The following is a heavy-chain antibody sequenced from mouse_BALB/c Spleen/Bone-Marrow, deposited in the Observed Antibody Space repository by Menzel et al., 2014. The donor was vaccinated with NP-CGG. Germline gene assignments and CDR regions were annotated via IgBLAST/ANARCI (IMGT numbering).Heavy chain of an antibody. J-gene: IGHJ1*01. V-gene: IGHV2-9*02. Sequence: VNVVESGPGLVAPSRSLSITCTASGFSLTSYGVHWVRQPPGKGLEWLGVIWAGGSTNYDSSLLYGLSISKDKPKSQVFLKMNSLDTDDTAMCHCTRGGGNWYFDVWGPGTTVSVSS. CDR2: IWAGGST. CDR3: TRGGGNWYFDV. CDR1: GFSLTSYG.